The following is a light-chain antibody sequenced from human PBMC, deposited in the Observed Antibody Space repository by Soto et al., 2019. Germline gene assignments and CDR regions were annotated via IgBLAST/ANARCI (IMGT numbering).Light chain of an antibody. Sequence: DIPITQSPSSLSAAVGDRVTITCRTSQTIVTYLNWFQQKSGEAPRLLIYAASNLRSGVSSRFSGSTSATEFTLTITDLRPEDVATYFCQQTFLPPLTFGGGTRVDI. V-gene: IGKV1-39*01. J-gene: IGKJ4*01. CDR2: AAS. CDR3: QQTFLPPLT. CDR1: QTIVTY.